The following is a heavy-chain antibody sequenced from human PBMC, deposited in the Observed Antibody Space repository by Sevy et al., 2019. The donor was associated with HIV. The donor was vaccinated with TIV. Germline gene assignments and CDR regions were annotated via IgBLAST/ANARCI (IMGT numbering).Heavy chain of an antibody. D-gene: IGHD6-13*01. CDR2: TRNKADGYTT. CDR3: STHAGIAAAGRVFDY. V-gene: IGHV3-72*01. Sequence: GGSLRLSCAASGFTFSDHSMEWVRQAPGKGLEWVGRTRNKADGYTTEYAALVKGRFTISRDDSKNSLYLQMNSLKTEDTAVYYCSTHAGIAAAGRVFDYWGQGALVTVSS. CDR1: GFTFSDHS. J-gene: IGHJ4*02.